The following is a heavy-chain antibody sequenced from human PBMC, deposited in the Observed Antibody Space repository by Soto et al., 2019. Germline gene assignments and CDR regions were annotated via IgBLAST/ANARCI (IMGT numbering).Heavy chain of an antibody. J-gene: IGHJ4*02. CDR1: GFTFSRVG. V-gene: IGHV3-21*01. Sequence: PGGSLRLSCEASGFTFSRVGMNWVRQVPGKGLEWVASISSGSSDTWYADSVKGRLIISRDSAQNSLFLQMNTLRPEDTAMYYCARVAYWGPGTQVTVSS. CDR3: ARVAY. CDR2: ISSGSSDT.